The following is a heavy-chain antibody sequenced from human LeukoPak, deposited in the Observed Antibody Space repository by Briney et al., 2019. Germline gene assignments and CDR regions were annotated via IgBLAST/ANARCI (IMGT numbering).Heavy chain of an antibody. D-gene: IGHD6-19*01. CDR2: ISAYNGNT. V-gene: IGHV1-18*01. J-gene: IGHJ4*02. CDR1: GYAFTSYG. CDR3: ATDDIAVASTNFDY. Sequence: ASVKVSCKASGYAFTSYGISWERQAPGQGLEWMGWISAYNGNTNYAHHLQGRVTMTTDTSTSTAYMELRSLISDDTAVYFCATDDIAVASTNFDYWGQGTLVTVSS.